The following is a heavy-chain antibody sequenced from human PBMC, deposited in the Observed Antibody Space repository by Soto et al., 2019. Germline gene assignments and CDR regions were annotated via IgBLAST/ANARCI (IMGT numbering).Heavy chain of an antibody. Sequence: QVQLQESGPGLVKPSQTLSLTCTVSGGSISSGDYYWSWIRQPPGKGLEWIGYIYYSGSTYYNPSRKRLVTISVSTSNNHFSLKLSSVTAAATAVYHCALYGGTSVYFDYWGQGTLVTVSS. CDR2: IYYSGST. J-gene: IGHJ4*02. CDR1: GGSISSGDYY. V-gene: IGHV4-30-4*01. CDR3: ALYGGTSVYFDY. D-gene: IGHD4-17*01.